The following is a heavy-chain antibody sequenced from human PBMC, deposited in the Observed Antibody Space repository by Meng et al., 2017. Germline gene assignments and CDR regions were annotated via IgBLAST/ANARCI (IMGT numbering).Heavy chain of an antibody. J-gene: IGHJ6*02. D-gene: IGHD3-9*01. V-gene: IGHV1-18*01. CDR2: ISAYNGNT. CDR1: GYTSTSYG. Sequence: ASVTVSCKASGYTSTSYGISWVRQAPGQGLEWMGWISAYNGNTNYAQKLQGRVTMTTDTSTSTAYMALRSLRSDDTAVYSCARENYDILTGYYSPLYCYFYGMDVWGQGTTVTVSS. CDR3: ARENYDILTGYYSPLYCYFYGMDV.